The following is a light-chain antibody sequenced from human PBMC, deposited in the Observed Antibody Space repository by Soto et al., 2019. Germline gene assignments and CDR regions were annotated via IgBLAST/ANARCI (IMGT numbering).Light chain of an antibody. CDR1: QSVTNNY. Sequence: EIVLTQSPGTLSLSPGERATLSCRPSQSVTNNYLAWYQQIPGQAPRVLIYDASSRITGIPDRFSGSGSGTDFTLTISRLEPDDFGVYYCQQYGRSPLTFGGGTKVEIK. CDR2: DAS. CDR3: QQYGRSPLT. V-gene: IGKV3-20*01. J-gene: IGKJ4*01.